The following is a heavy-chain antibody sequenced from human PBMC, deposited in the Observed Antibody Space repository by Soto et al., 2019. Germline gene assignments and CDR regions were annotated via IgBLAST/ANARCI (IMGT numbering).Heavy chain of an antibody. CDR2: INPNSGGT. CDR3: ARRSSTSCLYGMDD. Sequence: ASVKVSCKASGYTFTGYYMHWVRQPPGQGLEWMGWINPNSGGTNYAQKFQGRVTMTRDTSISTAYMELSRLRSDDTAVYYCARRSSTSCLYGMDDWGQGTTVTVSS. J-gene: IGHJ6*02. V-gene: IGHV1-2*02. D-gene: IGHD2-2*01. CDR1: GYTFTGYY.